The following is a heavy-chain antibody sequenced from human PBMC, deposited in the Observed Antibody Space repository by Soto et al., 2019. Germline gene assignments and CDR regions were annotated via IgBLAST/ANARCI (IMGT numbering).Heavy chain of an antibody. CDR3: ARAVRASGNWFDP. J-gene: IGHJ5*02. D-gene: IGHD5-12*01. CDR2: IYYSGST. V-gene: IGHV4-59*01. Sequence: QVQLQESGPGLVKPSETLSLTCTVSGGSISSYYWSWMRQPPGKGLEWIGYIYYSGSTNYNPSLQSRVTISVDTSKNPFSLKLSSVTAADTAVYYCARAVRASGNWFDPWGQGTLVTVSS. CDR1: GGSISSYY.